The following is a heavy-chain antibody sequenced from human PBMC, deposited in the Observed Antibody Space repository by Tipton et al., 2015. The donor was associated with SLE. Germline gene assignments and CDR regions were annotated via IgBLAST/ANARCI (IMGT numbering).Heavy chain of an antibody. Sequence: SLRLSCAASGFSFSSYGMHWVRQAPGKGLEWVAVIWSDGSDEYYAGSVKGRFSISRENSKNMLYLQMNSLRVEDTAVYYCARASLGAGMPWFDPWGQGTLVTVSS. D-gene: IGHD2-2*01. J-gene: IGHJ5*02. V-gene: IGHV3-33*01. CDR1: GFSFSSYG. CDR2: IWSDGSDE. CDR3: ARASLGAGMPWFDP.